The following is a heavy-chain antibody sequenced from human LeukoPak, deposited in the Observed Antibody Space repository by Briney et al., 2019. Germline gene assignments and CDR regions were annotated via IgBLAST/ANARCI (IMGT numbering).Heavy chain of an antibody. Sequence: GGSLRLSCATSGFTFSSYPLSWVRQAPGKGLEWVSAIAISGDTTYYADSVKGRFTISRDNSKSTLYLQMNSLRAEDTAVYYCARERATYYYGSGSFFDYWGQGTLVTVSS. CDR2: IAISGDTT. J-gene: IGHJ4*02. D-gene: IGHD3-10*01. CDR3: ARERATYYYGSGSFFDY. V-gene: IGHV3-23*01. CDR1: GFTFSSYP.